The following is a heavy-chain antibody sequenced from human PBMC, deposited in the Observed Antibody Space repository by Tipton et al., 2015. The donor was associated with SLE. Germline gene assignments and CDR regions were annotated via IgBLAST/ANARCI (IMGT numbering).Heavy chain of an antibody. V-gene: IGHV4-61*09. CDR2: IYTSGST. D-gene: IGHD5-18*01. CDR1: GGSISSGSYY. J-gene: IGHJ4*02. CDR3: ARGGGGYSYVLDY. Sequence: TLSLTCTVSGGSISSGSYYWSWIRQPAGKGLEWIGYIYTSGSTNYNPSLKSRVTISVDTSKNQFSLKLSSVTAADTAVYYCARGGGGYSYVLDYWGQGTLVTVSS.